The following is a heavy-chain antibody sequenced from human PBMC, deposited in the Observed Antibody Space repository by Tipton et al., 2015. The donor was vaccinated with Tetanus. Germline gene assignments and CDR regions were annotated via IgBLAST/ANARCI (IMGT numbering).Heavy chain of an antibody. J-gene: IGHJ1*01. CDR1: GGSISTYH. CDR3: ARTSGYMHSDT. CDR2: IDYFGST. V-gene: IGHV4-59*01. Sequence: LSCTVSGGSISTYHWNWFRLSPGKGLEWIGYIDYFGSTKINPSLKSRVAMSVDTAANQLSLKLTSVTSADTAVYYCARTSGYMHSDTWGQGTLVTVSS. D-gene: IGHD3-3*01.